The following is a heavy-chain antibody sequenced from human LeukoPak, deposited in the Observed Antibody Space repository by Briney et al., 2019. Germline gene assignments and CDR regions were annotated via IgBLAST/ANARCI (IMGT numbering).Heavy chain of an antibody. J-gene: IGHJ4*02. CDR2: IYYSGST. CDR1: GGSISSYY. Sequence: PSETLSLTCTISGGSISSYYWSWIWQPPGEGLELIGHIYYSGSTKYNPSLKSRVTISLGTSKIEFSLKVTSVTAADTAVYYCARGGYTYGFDSWGQGTLVTVSS. CDR3: ARGGYTYGFDS. D-gene: IGHD5-18*01. V-gene: IGHV4-59*01.